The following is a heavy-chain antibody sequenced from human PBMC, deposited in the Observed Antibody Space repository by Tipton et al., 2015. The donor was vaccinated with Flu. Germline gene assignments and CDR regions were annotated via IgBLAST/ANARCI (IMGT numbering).Heavy chain of an antibody. CDR3: ARLSYYDVDLKNFYFDY. D-gene: IGHD3-10*02. CDR1: GGSISSNFHK. J-gene: IGHJ4*02. Sequence: TLSLTCTVSGGSISSNFHKWAWIRQPPGKGLEWIGSIYYSGSTYHNPPLKSRVTISVDTSKNQFSLKLRSVTAADTAVYYCARLSYYDVDLKNFYFDYWGQGALVTVSS. CDR2: IYYSGST. V-gene: IGHV4-39*01.